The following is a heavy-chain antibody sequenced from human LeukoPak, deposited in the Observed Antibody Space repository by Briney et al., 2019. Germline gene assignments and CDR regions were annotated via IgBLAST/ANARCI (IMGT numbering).Heavy chain of an antibody. Sequence: GVSLTLPCTVSGFTFDDYPMHWARHAPEKGLEWVSLFSGDGGSTYHADSVKGRFTISRDNSKNSLYLQMNSLRTEGTALYYCAKDRKGYSSGWRLFFDYWGQGTLVTVS. J-gene: IGHJ4*02. CDR3: AKDRKGYSSGWRLFFDY. CDR2: FSGDGGST. CDR1: GFTFDDYP. D-gene: IGHD6-19*01. V-gene: IGHV3-43*02.